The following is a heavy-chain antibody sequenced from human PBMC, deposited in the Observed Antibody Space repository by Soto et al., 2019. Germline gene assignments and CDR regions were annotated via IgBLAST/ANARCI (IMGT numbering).Heavy chain of an antibody. CDR3: ARLPGYSSSWYGSKAY. V-gene: IGHV4-34*01. J-gene: IGHJ4*02. CDR1: GGSFSGYY. CDR2: INHSGST. Sequence: SETLSLTCAVYGGSFSGYYWSWIRQPPGKGLEWIGEINHSGSTNYNPSPKSRVTISVDASKNQFSLKLSSVTAADTAVYYCARLPGYSSSWYGSKAYWGQGTLVTVSS. D-gene: IGHD6-13*01.